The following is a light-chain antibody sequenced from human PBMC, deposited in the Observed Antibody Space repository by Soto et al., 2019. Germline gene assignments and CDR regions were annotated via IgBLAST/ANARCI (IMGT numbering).Light chain of an antibody. J-gene: IGKJ4*01. CDR2: GAS. V-gene: IGKV3-15*01. Sequence: ERSTRCCRASQSVSTNLAWYQQKPGQTPRLLIYGASTRATGVPASFSGSGSGTEFILICSLVHPADPVVHSMKDSPRLLGDIAGGTKVDIK. CDR1: QSVSTN. CDR3: KDSPRLLGD.